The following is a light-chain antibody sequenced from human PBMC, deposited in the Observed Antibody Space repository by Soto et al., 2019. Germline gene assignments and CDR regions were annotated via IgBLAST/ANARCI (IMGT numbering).Light chain of an antibody. J-gene: IGLJ1*01. CDR3: SSYTSRSTLDYV. Sequence: QSVLTQPASVSGSPGQSITISCTGTSSDVGGYNYVSWYQQHPGKAPKLTIYEVSNRPSGVSNRFSGSTSGNTASLTISGLQAEDEADYSCSSYTSRSTLDYVFGSGTKLTVL. V-gene: IGLV2-14*01. CDR1: SSDVGGYNY. CDR2: EVS.